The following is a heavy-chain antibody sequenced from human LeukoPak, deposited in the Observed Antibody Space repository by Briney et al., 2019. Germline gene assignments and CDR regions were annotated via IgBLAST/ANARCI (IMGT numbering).Heavy chain of an antibody. CDR3: ARDVGYSGYDSICY. D-gene: IGHD5-12*01. CDR1: GFTFSSYA. V-gene: IGHV3-30-3*01. Sequence: GGSLRLSCAASGFTFSSYAMPWVRQAPGKGLEWVAVISYDGSNKYYADSVKGRFTISRDNSKNTLYLQMNSLRAEDTAVYYCARDVGYSGYDSICYWGQGTLVTVSS. CDR2: ISYDGSNK. J-gene: IGHJ4*02.